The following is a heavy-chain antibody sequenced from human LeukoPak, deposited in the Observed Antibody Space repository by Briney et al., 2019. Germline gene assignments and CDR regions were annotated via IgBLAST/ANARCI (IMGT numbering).Heavy chain of an antibody. CDR1: GGSISSYY. CDR2: IFYTGSS. J-gene: IGHJ4*02. D-gene: IGHD6-19*01. V-gene: IGHV4-59*08. CDR3: ARQMAVAGDFDY. Sequence: SETVSLTCTVSGGSISSYYWSWIRQPPGKGLEWIASIFYTGSSSYNPSLKTRVTISVDTSKNHLFLKLSSVTAADTAVYYCARQMAVAGDFDYWGQGTLVTVSS.